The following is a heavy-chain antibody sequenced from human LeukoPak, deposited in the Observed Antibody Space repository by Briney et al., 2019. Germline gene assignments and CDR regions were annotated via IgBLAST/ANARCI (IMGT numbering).Heavy chain of an antibody. CDR1: GYSISSGYY. D-gene: IGHD2-21*02. CDR3: AREGLSGGDCGFHY. CDR2: IYHSGST. Sequence: PSETLSLTCTVSGYSISSGYYWGWIRQPPGKGLEWIGNIYHSGSTYYNPSLKSRVTISVDTSKNQFSLKLSSVTAADTAVYYCAREGLSGGDCGFHYWGQGTLVTVSS. V-gene: IGHV4-38-2*02. J-gene: IGHJ4*02.